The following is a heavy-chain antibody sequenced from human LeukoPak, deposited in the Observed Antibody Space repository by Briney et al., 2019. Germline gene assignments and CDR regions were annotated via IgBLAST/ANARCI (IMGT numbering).Heavy chain of an antibody. J-gene: IGHJ3*02. CDR2: INHSGST. V-gene: IGHV4-34*01. D-gene: IGHD3-22*01. Sequence: SETLPLTCAVYGGSFSGYYWSWIRQPPGKGLEWIGEINHSGSTNYNPSLKSRVTISVDTSKNQFSLKLSSVTAADTAVYYCARPADYYDSSGYYGSDAFDIWGQGTMVTVFS. CDR3: ARPADYYDSSGYYGSDAFDI. CDR1: GGSFSGYY.